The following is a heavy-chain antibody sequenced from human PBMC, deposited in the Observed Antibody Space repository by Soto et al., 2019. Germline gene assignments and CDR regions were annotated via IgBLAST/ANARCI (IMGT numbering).Heavy chain of an antibody. V-gene: IGHV4-59*11. CDR1: GGSISSHY. Sequence: SETLSLTCTVSGGSISSHYWSWVRQAPGKGLEWIGHIYYRGSTSYNPSLRSRSTISVDTSNNQFSLKLNSVTTADTAVYYCARDGRGASGMDVWGQGTKVTVSS. CDR3: ARDGRGASGMDV. J-gene: IGHJ6*02. D-gene: IGHD1-26*01. CDR2: IYYRGST.